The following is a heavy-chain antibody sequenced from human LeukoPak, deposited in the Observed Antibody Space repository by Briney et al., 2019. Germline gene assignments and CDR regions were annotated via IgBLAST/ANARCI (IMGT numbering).Heavy chain of an antibody. V-gene: IGHV3-48*04. CDR1: GFTLSSYR. Sequence: GGSLRLSCAASGFTLSSYRMNWVRKAPGKGLGWVSYISSSSSTIYYADSVKGRFTISRDNAKNSLYLQMNSLRAEDTAVYYCARYGDHEGFDYWGQGTLVTVSS. CDR2: ISSSSSTI. D-gene: IGHD4-17*01. J-gene: IGHJ4*02. CDR3: ARYGDHEGFDY.